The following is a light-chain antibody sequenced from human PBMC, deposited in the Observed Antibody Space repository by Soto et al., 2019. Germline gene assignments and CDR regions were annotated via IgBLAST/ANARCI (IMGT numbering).Light chain of an antibody. CDR1: QSVNNR. J-gene: IGKJ2*01. CDR2: DVF. Sequence: DIQMTQSPSSLSASIGDSVTITCRASQSVNNRLAWYQQSPGKAPHVVIYDVFRFPSGVPSRFTGGGSGTEFTLTISNIQAEDFGSYFCHHYNGLPNTFGPGTKLEI. V-gene: IGKV1-5*01. CDR3: HHYNGLPNT.